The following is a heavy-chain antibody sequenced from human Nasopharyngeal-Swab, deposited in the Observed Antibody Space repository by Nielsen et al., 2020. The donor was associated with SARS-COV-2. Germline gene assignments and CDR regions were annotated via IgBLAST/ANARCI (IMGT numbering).Heavy chain of an antibody. Sequence: GESLKISCAASGFTFRSYGMHWVRRAPGKGLEWVAVIWYDGSNKYYADSVKGRFTISRDNSKNTLYLQMNSLRAEDTAVYYCARGRSSSWEDYFDYWGQGTLVTVSS. CDR2: IWYDGSNK. CDR1: GFTFRSYG. V-gene: IGHV3-33*01. D-gene: IGHD6-13*01. J-gene: IGHJ4*02. CDR3: ARGRSSSWEDYFDY.